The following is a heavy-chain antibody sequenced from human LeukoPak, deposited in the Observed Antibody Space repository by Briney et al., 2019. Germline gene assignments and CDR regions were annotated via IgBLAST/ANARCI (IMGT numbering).Heavy chain of an antibody. V-gene: IGHV3-49*04. CDR1: GFIFGDYA. CDR2: IRRKAHGGTT. J-gene: IGHJ4*02. Sequence: PGGSLRLSCTTSGFIFGDYAMSWVRQAPGKGLEWVSFIRRKAHGGTTEYAASVKGRFSRSRDDSKSIAYLQMNSLKTEDTAVYFCTRVTYYYDNSGYFHFDSWGQGSLVTVSS. CDR3: TRVTYYYDNSGYFHFDS. D-gene: IGHD3-22*01.